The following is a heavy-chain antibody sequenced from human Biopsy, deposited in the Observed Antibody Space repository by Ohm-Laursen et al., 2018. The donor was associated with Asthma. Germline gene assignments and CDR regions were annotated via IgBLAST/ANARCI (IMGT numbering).Heavy chain of an antibody. D-gene: IGHD6-13*01. V-gene: IGHV4-39*01. CDR1: SGSGGYMRSGNYY. CDR3: VRGSSSWHHGPFHYYYGLDV. Sequence: GTLSLTCSLSSGSGGYMRSGNYYWGWIRQPPGKGLEWIGSIYYSGTTYYNPALGSRVTVSADATKNQFPLKLISVTAADTAVYYCVRGSSSWHHGPFHYYYGLDVWGQGTAATVSS. J-gene: IGHJ6*02. CDR2: IYYSGTT.